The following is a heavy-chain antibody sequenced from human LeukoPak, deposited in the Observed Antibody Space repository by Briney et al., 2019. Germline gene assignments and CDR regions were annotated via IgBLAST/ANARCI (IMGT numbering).Heavy chain of an antibody. D-gene: IGHD6-19*01. CDR3: ARAGYSSGWRNFDY. Sequence: GGSLRLSCAASGFSFSSFGMHWVRQAPGKGLEWVAVISYDGSNKFYADSVKGRFTISRDNSKNTLYLQMNSLRAEDTAVFYCARAGYSSGWRNFDYWGQGTLVTVSS. CDR1: GFSFSSFG. J-gene: IGHJ4*02. V-gene: IGHV3-30*03. CDR2: ISYDGSNK.